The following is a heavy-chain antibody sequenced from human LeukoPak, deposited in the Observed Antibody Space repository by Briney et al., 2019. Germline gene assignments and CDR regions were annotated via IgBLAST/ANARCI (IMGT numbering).Heavy chain of an antibody. D-gene: IGHD1-26*01. J-gene: IGHJ5*02. CDR1: GYTFTGYY. CDR3: YATRDWFDP. Sequence: GASAKVSCKASGYTFTGYYMHWVRQAPGQGLEWMGWINPNSGDTSYARKFQGRVTMTRDTSITTAYMEVTRLSYDDTAVYFCYATRDWFDPWGQGTLVTVSS. CDR2: INPNSGDT. V-gene: IGHV1-2*02.